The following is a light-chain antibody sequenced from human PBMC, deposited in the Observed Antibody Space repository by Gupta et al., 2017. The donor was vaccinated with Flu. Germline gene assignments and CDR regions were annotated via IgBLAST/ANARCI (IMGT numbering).Light chain of an antibody. CDR1: QSVLYSSNNKNY. V-gene: IGKV4-1*01. CDR2: CAS. Sequence: NCKSSQSVLYSSNNKNYLAWYQQKPGQAPMLLISCASTRETGVPDRFSGSGSGADFTLTISSLQAEDVAVYYCQQCYSTPWTFGQGTKVEIK. J-gene: IGKJ1*01. CDR3: QQCYSTPWT.